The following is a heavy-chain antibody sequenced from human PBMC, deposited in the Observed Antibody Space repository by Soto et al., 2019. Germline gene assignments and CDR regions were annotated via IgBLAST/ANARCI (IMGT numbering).Heavy chain of an antibody. Sequence: QVQLVQSGAEVRKPGSSVKVSCKAPGGTFSTYIISWVRQAPGQGLEWMGRIIPIPDITNYAQKFQGRVTVTADRSTSTAYMELTSLKSEDTALYYCVRDRITTRGDAFDLWGQGTMVTVSS. V-gene: IGHV1-69*08. CDR3: VRDRITTRGDAFDL. CDR2: IIPIPDIT. J-gene: IGHJ3*01. CDR1: GGTFSTYI. D-gene: IGHD3-3*01.